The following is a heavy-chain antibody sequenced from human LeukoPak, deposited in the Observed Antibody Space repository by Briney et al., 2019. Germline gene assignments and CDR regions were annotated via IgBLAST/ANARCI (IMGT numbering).Heavy chain of an antibody. CDR1: GDSISSSY. V-gene: IGHV4-59*01. CDR3: ARGYYDRSGSSNPFDS. Sequence: SETLSLTCTVSGDSISSSYWSWIRQPPGKRLEWVGYVHYTGKTNYNPSLNNRATISVDMSKNQFSLTLTSVTLADTAVYYCARGYYDRSGSSNPFDSWGQGTLVTVSS. CDR2: VHYTGKT. D-gene: IGHD3-22*01. J-gene: IGHJ4*02.